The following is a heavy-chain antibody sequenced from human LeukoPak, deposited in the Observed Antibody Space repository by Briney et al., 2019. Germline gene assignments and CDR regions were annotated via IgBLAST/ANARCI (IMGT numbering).Heavy chain of an antibody. D-gene: IGHD5-18*01. CDR2: SDPEDGER. V-gene: IGHV1-24*01. CDR1: GQTLSDLS. Sequence: ASVKVSCKVSGQTLSDLSIHWLRQPPGKGLEWLGGSDPEDGERIYAQMFQGRVTMTEDTSIDTAYMELSSLRSEDTAVYYCVTGFTTMAVNYFDYWGQGTLVTVSP. CDR3: VTGFTTMAVNYFDY. J-gene: IGHJ4*02.